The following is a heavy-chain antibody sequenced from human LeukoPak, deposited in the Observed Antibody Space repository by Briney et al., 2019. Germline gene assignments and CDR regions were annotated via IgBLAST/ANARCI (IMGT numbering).Heavy chain of an antibody. CDR2: INHSGST. V-gene: IGHV4-34*01. CDR3: ARLTDWFDP. Sequence: PSETLSLTCAVYGGYFSGYYWSWIRQPPGKGLEWIGEINHSGSTNYNPSLKSRVTISVDTSKNQFSLKLTSLTAADTAVYYCARLTDWFDPWGQGTLVTVSS. CDR1: GGYFSGYY. J-gene: IGHJ5*02.